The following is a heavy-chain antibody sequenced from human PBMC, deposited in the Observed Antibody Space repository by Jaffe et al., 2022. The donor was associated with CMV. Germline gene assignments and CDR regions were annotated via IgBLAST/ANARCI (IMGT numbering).Heavy chain of an antibody. V-gene: IGHV3-23*01. CDR3: ATEILRSSSGWYAEYFDL. J-gene: IGHJ2*01. CDR1: GFTFSSYA. CDR2: ISGSGGST. D-gene: IGHD6-19*01. Sequence: EVQLLESGGGLVQPGGSLRLSCAASGFTFSSYAMSWVRQAPGKGLEWVSAISGSGGSTYYADSVKGRFTISRDNSKNTLYLQMNSLRAEDTAVYYCATEILRSSSGWYAEYFDLWGRGTLVTVSS.